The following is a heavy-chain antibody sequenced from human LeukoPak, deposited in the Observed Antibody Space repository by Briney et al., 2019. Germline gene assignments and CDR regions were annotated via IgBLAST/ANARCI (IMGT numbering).Heavy chain of an antibody. D-gene: IGHD2-2*01. J-gene: IGHJ4*02. CDR2: ISAYNGNT. Sequence: ASVKVSCKASVYTFTSYGISWVRQAPGQGLEWMGWISAYNGNTNYAQKPQGRVTMTPDTSTSTAYMELRSLRSDDTAVYYCARDPCSSTSCYADYWGQGTVVTVSS. CDR3: ARDPCSSTSCYADY. CDR1: VYTFTSYG. V-gene: IGHV1-18*01.